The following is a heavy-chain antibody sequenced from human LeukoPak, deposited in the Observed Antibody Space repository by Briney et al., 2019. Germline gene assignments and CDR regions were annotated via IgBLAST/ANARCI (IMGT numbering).Heavy chain of an antibody. Sequence: GASVKLSCKVSGYTLTVLSMNWVRQSPGQGLEWMGGFDPEDGETIYAQKFQGRVTMTENTSTDTAYMELSSLRSEDTAVYYCATVQSSGWPFDYWGQGTLVTVSS. V-gene: IGHV1-24*01. CDR2: FDPEDGET. D-gene: IGHD6-19*01. CDR3: ATVQSSGWPFDY. CDR1: GYTLTVLS. J-gene: IGHJ4*02.